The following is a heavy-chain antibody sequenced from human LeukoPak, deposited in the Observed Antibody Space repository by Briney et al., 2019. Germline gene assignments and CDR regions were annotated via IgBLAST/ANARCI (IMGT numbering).Heavy chain of an antibody. Sequence: PGGSLRLSCAASGFTFSSYSMNWVRQASGKGLEWVSSISSSSSYIYYADSVKGRFTISRDNAKNSLYLQMNSLRAEDTAVYYCARVYSSSGADAFDIWGQGTMVTVSS. CDR3: ARVYSSSGADAFDI. J-gene: IGHJ3*02. CDR1: GFTFSSYS. V-gene: IGHV3-21*01. CDR2: ISSSSSYI. D-gene: IGHD6-6*01.